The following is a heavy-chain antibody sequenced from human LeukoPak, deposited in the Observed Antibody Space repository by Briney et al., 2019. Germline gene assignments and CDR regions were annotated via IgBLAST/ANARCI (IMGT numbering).Heavy chain of an antibody. J-gene: IGHJ4*02. V-gene: IGHV3-48*01. CDR1: GFTFSSYS. CDR2: ISATSATM. Sequence: PGGSLRLSCAASGFTFSSYSMNWVRQAPGKGLEWVSSISATSATMFYTDSVRGRFTISRDNSKDTLYLQMNSLRAEDTAVYYCARYSSSSGGFDYWGQGTLVTVSS. D-gene: IGHD6-6*01. CDR3: ARYSSSSGGFDY.